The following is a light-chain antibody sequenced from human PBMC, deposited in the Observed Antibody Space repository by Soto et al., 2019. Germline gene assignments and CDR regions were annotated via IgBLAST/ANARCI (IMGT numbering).Light chain of an antibody. CDR2: DVS. J-gene: IGLJ1*01. Sequence: QSVLTQPRSVSGSPGQAVTVSCTGTSSDIGDYNYISWYQQHPGKAPKLIIFDVSERPSGVPHRFSASKSGNTASLTISGLQPEDEADYYCSSYAGSYTSVFGTGTQLTVL. CDR3: SSYAGSYTSV. V-gene: IGLV2-11*01. CDR1: SSDIGDYNY.